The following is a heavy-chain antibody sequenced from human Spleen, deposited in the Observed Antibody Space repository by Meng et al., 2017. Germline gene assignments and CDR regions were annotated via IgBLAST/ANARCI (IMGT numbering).Heavy chain of an antibody. Sequence: QAQLQQSGPGLLKPSETLSLTCAISGDSVSSNSAAWNWIRQSPSRGLEWLGRTYYRSKWSNDYALSVKSRITINADTSKNQFSLQLKSATPEDTAVYFCARGCWTSTWSWGQGTLVTVSS. V-gene: IGHV6-1*01. D-gene: IGHD6-13*01. J-gene: IGHJ5*02. CDR2: TYYRSKWSN. CDR1: GDSVSSNSAA. CDR3: ARGCWTSTWS.